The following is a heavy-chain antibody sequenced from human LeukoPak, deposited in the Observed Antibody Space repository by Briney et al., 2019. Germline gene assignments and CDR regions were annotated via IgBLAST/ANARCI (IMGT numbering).Heavy chain of an antibody. CDR1: GGSFSGYY. CDR2: INHSGST. V-gene: IGHV4-34*01. D-gene: IGHD3-10*01. CDR3: ARDQRGILWFGEPRGLDY. J-gene: IGHJ4*02. Sequence: SETLSLTCAVYGGSFSGYYWSWIRQPPGKGLEWIGEINHSGSTNYNPSLKSRVTISVDTSKNQFSLKLSSVTAADTAVYYCARDQRGILWFGEPRGLDYWGQGTLVTVSS.